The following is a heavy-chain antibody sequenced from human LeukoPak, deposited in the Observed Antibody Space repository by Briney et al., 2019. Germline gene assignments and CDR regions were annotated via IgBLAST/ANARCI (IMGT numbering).Heavy chain of an antibody. J-gene: IGHJ4*02. CDR1: GGSISSYY. Sequence: PSETLSLTCTVSGGSISSYYWSWIRQPPGKGLEWIGYIYYSGSTNYNPSLKSRVTISVDTSKNQFSLKLSSVTAADTAVYYCARQGVRGVMEYFDYWGQGTLVTVSS. V-gene: IGHV4-59*08. CDR2: IYYSGST. D-gene: IGHD3-10*01. CDR3: ARQGVRGVMEYFDY.